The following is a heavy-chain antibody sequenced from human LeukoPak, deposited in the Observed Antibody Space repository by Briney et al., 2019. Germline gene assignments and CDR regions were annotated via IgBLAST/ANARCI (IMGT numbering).Heavy chain of an antibody. V-gene: IGHV3-23*01. Sequence: GGSLRLSCAAFTTFAMSWVRQVPGRGLEWVSVISDRGDKTHYADSVRGRFTISRDNSKKTVSLQMNGLRVDDTAVYFCAKVFYTSSFDFSGQGILVTVSP. CDR3: AKVFYTSSFDF. D-gene: IGHD2/OR15-2a*01. CDR1: TTFA. CDR2: ISDRGDKT. J-gene: IGHJ4*02.